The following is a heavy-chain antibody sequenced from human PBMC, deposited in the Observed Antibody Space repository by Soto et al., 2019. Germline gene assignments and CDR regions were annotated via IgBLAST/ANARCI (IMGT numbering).Heavy chain of an antibody. Sequence: QVQLVESGGGVVQPGRSLRLSCAASGFTFSSYGMHWVRQAPGKGLEWVAVIWYDGSNKYYADSVKGRFTISRDNSKNTLYLQMNSLRAEDTAVYYCARSLAAAGLNWCDPWGQGTLVTVSS. CDR3: ARSLAAAGLNWCDP. J-gene: IGHJ5*02. CDR2: IWYDGSNK. V-gene: IGHV3-33*01. CDR1: GFTFSSYG. D-gene: IGHD6-13*01.